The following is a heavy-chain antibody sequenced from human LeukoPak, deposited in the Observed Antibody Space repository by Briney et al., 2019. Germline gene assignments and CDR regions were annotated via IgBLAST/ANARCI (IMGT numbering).Heavy chain of an antibody. D-gene: IGHD5-18*01. V-gene: IGHV3-23*01. CDR2: VSGSGANT. Sequence: GGSLRLSCTASGFTFSTYTMNWVRQAPGKGLEWLSNVSGSGANTYYADSVKGRFTISRDNSRDRIYLQMNSLRAEDTAVYYCAKDFNLSDTAIDYWGQGTLVTVSS. CDR3: AKDFNLSDTAIDY. J-gene: IGHJ4*02. CDR1: GFTFSTYT.